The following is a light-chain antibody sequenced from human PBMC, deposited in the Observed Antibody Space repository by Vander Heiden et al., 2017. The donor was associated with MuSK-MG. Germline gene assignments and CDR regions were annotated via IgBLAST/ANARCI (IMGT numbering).Light chain of an antibody. CDR2: DAS. CDR1: QSVSSY. CDR3: QQRSNWPYT. J-gene: IGKJ2*01. Sequence: EIVLTQSPGTLSLSPGERATLSCRSSQSVSSYLAWYQQKPGQAPRLLIYDASNRATGIPARFSGSASGTDFTLTICTLDPEDFAVYYCQQRSNWPYTFGQGTKLEIK. V-gene: IGKV3-11*01.